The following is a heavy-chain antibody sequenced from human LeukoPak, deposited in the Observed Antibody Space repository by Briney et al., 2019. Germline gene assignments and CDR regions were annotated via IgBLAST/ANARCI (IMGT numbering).Heavy chain of an antibody. CDR3: ARALEMATISLWPPNPEEYYFDY. D-gene: IGHD5-24*01. CDR2: ISSSSSYI. Sequence: GGSLRLSCAASGFTFSSYSMNWVRQAPGKGLEWVSSISSSSSYIYYADSVKGRFTISRDNAKNSLYLQMNSLRSDDTAVYYCARALEMATISLWPPNPEEYYFDYWGQGTLVTVSS. J-gene: IGHJ4*02. CDR1: GFTFSSYS. V-gene: IGHV3-21*04.